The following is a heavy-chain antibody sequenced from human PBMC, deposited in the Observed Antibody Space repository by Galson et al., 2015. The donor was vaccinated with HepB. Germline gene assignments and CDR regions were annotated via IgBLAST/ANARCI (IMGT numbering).Heavy chain of an antibody. D-gene: IGHD6-19*01. Sequence: SVKVSCKASGYTFTSYYMHWVRQAPGQGLEWMGIINPSGGSTSYAQKFQGRVTMTRDTSTSTVYMELSSLRSEDTAVYYCARHGVSSGWYWGYYYGMDVWGQGTTVTVSS. CDR2: INPSGGST. V-gene: IGHV1-46*01. CDR1: GYTFTSYY. CDR3: ARHGVSSGWYWGYYYGMDV. J-gene: IGHJ6*02.